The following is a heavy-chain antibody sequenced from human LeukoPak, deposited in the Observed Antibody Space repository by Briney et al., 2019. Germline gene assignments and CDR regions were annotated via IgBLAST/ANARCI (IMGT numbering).Heavy chain of an antibody. J-gene: IGHJ3*02. CDR2: ISAYNGNT. D-gene: IGHD1-26*01. CDR1: GYTFTSYG. Sequence: GASVKVSCKASGYTFTSYGISWVRQAPGQGLEWMGWISAYNGNTNYAQKLQGRVTMTTDTSTSTAYMELRSLRSDDTDVYYCARKEHWYSGQEGAFDIWGQGTMVTVSS. V-gene: IGHV1-18*01. CDR3: ARKEHWYSGQEGAFDI.